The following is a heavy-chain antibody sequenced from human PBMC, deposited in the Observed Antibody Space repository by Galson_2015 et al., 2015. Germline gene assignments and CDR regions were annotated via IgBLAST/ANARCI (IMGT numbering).Heavy chain of an antibody. CDR2: IIPIFGTA. CDR3: AREERSSSSYYYYYYMDV. J-gene: IGHJ6*03. Sequence: SVKVSCKASGGTFSSYAISWVRQAPGQGLEWMGGIIPIFGTANYAQKFQGRVTITADESTSTAYMELSSLRSEDTAVYYCAREERSSSSYYYYYYMDVWGKGTTVTVSS. D-gene: IGHD6-6*01. V-gene: IGHV1-69*13. CDR1: GGTFSSYA.